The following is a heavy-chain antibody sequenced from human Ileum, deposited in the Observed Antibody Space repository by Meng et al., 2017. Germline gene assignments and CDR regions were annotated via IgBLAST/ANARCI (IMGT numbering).Heavy chain of an antibody. V-gene: IGHV4-4*02. CDR2: IYHTGST. CDR3: ARVSQRDGYNSANFDY. CDR1: GRSISTSNW. Sequence: QAEVQESGPGLVKPWGLLSLTCAVSGRSISTSNWLSWLLQSPGQGLEWIGEIYHTGSTTYTPSLESRVTVSVDKSNNQFSLRLTSATAADTAVYYCARVSQRDGYNSANFDYWGQGALVTVSS. J-gene: IGHJ4*02. D-gene: IGHD5-24*01.